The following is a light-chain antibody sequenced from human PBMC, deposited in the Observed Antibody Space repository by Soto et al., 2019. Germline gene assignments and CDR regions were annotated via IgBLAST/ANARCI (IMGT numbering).Light chain of an antibody. Sequence: EIVLTQSPVTLSLSPGERATLSCRASQSINNYLAWYQQKPGQHPRLLIYDASNRATAIPVRFSGSWSGTDFTLTISSLEPEDSAVYYCQYRGIWPPGATFGGGTKVEIK. V-gene: IGKV3-11*01. CDR2: DAS. CDR3: QYRGIWPPGAT. J-gene: IGKJ4*01. CDR1: QSINNY.